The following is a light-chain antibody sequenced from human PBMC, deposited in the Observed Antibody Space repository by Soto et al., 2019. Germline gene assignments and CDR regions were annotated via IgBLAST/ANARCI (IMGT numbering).Light chain of an antibody. CDR3: QQHNSYPLT. V-gene: IGKV1-5*01. Sequence: DIQMTQSPSTLSSSVGDRVTITCRASQSISTWLAWYQQKPGKAPKLLIYDASSLESGVPARFSGSGSGTEFTLTISSLQPDDFATYYCQQHNSYPLTFGGGTKVEIK. J-gene: IGKJ4*01. CDR1: QSISTW. CDR2: DAS.